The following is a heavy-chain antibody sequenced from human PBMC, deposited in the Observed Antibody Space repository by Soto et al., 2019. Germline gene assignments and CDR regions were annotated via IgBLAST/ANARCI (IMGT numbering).Heavy chain of an antibody. D-gene: IGHD2-15*01. V-gene: IGHV4-34*01. Sequence: PSEPLSLTCAVYGGSFSGYYWSWIRQPPGKGLEWIGEINHSGSTNYNPSLKSRVTISVDTSKNQFSLKLSSVTAADTAVYYCARAQSGEDYKGKDYYGMDGWGQGTTVTVYS. J-gene: IGHJ6*02. CDR2: INHSGST. CDR3: ARAQSGEDYKGKDYYGMDG. CDR1: GGSFSGYY.